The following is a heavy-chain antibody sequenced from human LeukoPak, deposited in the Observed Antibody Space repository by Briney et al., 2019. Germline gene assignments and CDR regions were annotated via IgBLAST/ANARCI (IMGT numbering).Heavy chain of an antibody. J-gene: IGHJ6*03. CDR1: GFTFSSYG. CDR3: AKDFLFSDSSGYNSYYYYYMDV. V-gene: IGHV3-30*02. D-gene: IGHD3-22*01. Sequence: PGGSLRLSCAASGFTFSSYGMHWVRQAPGKGLEWVAFIRYDGSNKYYADSVKGRFTISRDNSKNTLYLQMNSLRAEDTAVYYCAKDFLFSDSSGYNSYYYYYMDVWGKGTTVTISS. CDR2: IRYDGSNK.